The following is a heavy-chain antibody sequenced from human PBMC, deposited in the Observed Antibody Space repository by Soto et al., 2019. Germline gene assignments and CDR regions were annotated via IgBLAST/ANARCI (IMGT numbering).Heavy chain of an antibody. J-gene: IGHJ6*02. CDR2: IYDTGISGYTPST. CDR1: GGSITSSY. V-gene: IGHV4-59*01. Sequence: PSETLSLTCTVSGGSITSSYWRWIRRPPGKGLEWIAYIYDTGISGYTPSTSYNPSLKSLVTMSVDTSKSQFSLKLTSVTAADTAVYYCARGEDAFFYYGLDVWGQGITVTVSS. CDR3: ARGEDAFFYYGLDV.